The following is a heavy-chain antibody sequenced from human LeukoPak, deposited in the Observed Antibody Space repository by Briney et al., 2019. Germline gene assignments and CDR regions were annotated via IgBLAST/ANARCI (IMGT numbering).Heavy chain of an antibody. CDR1: GGSISSGGYY. V-gene: IGHV4-31*03. Sequence: PSETLSLTCTVSGGSISSGGYYWSWIRQHPGKGLEWIGYIYYSGSTYYNPSLKSRVTISVDTSKNQFSLKLSSVTAADTAVYYCARASTTSIAAADAYYGMDVWGQGTTVTVSS. CDR3: ARASTTSIAAADAYYGMDV. D-gene: IGHD6-13*01. J-gene: IGHJ6*02. CDR2: IYYSGST.